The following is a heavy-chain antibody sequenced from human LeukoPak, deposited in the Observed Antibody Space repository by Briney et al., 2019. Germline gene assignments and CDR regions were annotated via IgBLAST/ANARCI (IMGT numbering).Heavy chain of an antibody. CDR2: ISGSGVST. J-gene: IGHJ4*02. CDR1: GFTFSSYG. CDR3: AKDHMSSPVTYGYSFDS. D-gene: IGHD5-18*01. Sequence: PGESLRLSCAASGFTFSSYGMHWVRQAPGKGLEWVAAISGSGVSTRDADSVKGRFTISRDNSKNTLYLQMSSLRAEDTAVYYCAKDHMSSPVTYGYSFDSWGQGTLVTVSS. V-gene: IGHV3-23*01.